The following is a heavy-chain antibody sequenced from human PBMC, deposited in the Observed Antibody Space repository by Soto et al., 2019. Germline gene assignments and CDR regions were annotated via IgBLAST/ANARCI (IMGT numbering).Heavy chain of an antibody. CDR1: GGGTLSNDA. Sequence: QVHLVQSGADGRTAGSSVRVSCTASGGGTLSNDAISWVRQAPGQGPEWLGRISPFFGTTDYSQSFQGRLTMTADAPTGTVYMDLRSLKSDDTAVYYCAREVVTETTWGSFDSWGQGTLVTVSS. V-gene: IGHV1-69*01. CDR3: AREVVTETTWGSFDS. J-gene: IGHJ4*02. CDR2: ISPFFGTT. D-gene: IGHD2-21*02.